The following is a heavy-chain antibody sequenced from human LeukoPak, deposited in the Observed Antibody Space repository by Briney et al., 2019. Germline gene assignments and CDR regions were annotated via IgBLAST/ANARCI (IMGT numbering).Heavy chain of an antibody. V-gene: IGHV3-23*01. CDR2: ISGSGGST. Sequence: PGGSLRPSCAASGFTFSSYAMSWVRQAPGKGLEWVSAISGSGGSTYYADSVKGRFTISRDNSKNTLYLQMNSLRAEDTAVYYCAKGAEEVLWFGELLPHFDYWGQGTLVTVSS. CDR3: AKGAEEVLWFGELLPHFDY. CDR1: GFTFSSYA. J-gene: IGHJ4*02. D-gene: IGHD3-10*01.